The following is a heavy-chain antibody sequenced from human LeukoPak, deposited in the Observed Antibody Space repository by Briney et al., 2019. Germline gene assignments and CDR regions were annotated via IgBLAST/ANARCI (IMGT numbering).Heavy chain of an antibody. CDR1: GGTFSSYA. Sequence: PSVKVSFKASGGTFSSYAITWVRQAPGQGLEWMGGIIPIFGTASYAQKFQGRVTITADESTSTVYMELSSLRSEDTAVYYCARVYGSVVGAKWYFDYWGQGTLVTVSS. J-gene: IGHJ4*02. CDR3: ARVYGSVVGAKWYFDY. V-gene: IGHV1-69*01. D-gene: IGHD1-26*01. CDR2: IIPIFGTA.